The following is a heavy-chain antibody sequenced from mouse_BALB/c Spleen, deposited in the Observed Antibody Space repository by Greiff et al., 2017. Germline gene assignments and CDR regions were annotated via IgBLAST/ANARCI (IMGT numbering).Heavy chain of an antibody. D-gene: IGHD4-1*01. CDR1: GFTFSSYY. J-gene: IGHJ2*01. Sequence: EVQRVESGGGLVKLGGSLKLSCAASGFTFSSYYMSWVRQTPEKRLELVAAINSNGGSTYYPDTVKGRFTISRDNAKNTLYLQMSSLKSEDTALYYCARRGLGFDYWGQGTTLTVSS. V-gene: IGHV5-6-2*01. CDR3: ARRGLGFDY. CDR2: INSNGGST.